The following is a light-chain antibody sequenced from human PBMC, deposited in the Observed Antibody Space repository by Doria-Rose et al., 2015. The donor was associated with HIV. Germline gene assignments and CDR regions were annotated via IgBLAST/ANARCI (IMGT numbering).Light chain of an antibody. CDR3: HQYGTSWT. Sequence: EIVLTQSPGTLSLSPGERATLSCRASQGFSTTYLAWYQQKPGQAPSLLIYDGSTRATGIPDGFSASGSWTDFPLTINRLEPEDFALYYCHQYGTSWTFGQGTKVEI. V-gene: IGKV3-20*01. CDR1: QGFSTTY. CDR2: DGS. J-gene: IGKJ1*01.